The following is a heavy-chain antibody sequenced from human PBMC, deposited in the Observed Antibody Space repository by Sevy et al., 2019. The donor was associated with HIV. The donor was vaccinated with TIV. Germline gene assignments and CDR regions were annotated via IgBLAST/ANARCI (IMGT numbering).Heavy chain of an antibody. J-gene: IGHJ3*02. CDR1: GFTFSSYG. Sequence: GGSLRLSCAASGFTFSSYGMHWVRQAPGKGLEWLSHIRGDDENKYYADSVQGRFTISRDDASNSVHLQMNSLRDEDTAVYYCARGGNPGQAASDIWGQGTVVTVSS. CDR2: IRGDDENK. V-gene: IGHV3-48*02. CDR3: ARGGNPGQAASDI.